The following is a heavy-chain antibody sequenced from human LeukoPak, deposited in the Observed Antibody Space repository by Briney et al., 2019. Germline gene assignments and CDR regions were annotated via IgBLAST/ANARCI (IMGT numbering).Heavy chain of an antibody. J-gene: IGHJ4*02. CDR3: ARDHGGSVSLDY. Sequence: GGSLRLSCAASGFTFSSYGMHWVRQAPGKGLEWVAVIWYDGSNKYYADSVKGRFTISRDNSKNTLYLQMNSLRAEDTAVYYCARDHGGSVSLDYWGQGTLVTVSS. V-gene: IGHV3-33*01. D-gene: IGHD3-10*01. CDR2: IWYDGSNK. CDR1: GFTFSSYG.